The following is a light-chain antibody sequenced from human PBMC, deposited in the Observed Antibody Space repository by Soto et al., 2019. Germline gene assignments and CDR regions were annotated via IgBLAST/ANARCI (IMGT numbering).Light chain of an antibody. Sequence: TQSPGTLSLSPGERATLSCRASQSVGSNYLAWYQQKPGQAPRLLIYGASSRATGIADRFSGSGSGTDFTLTISRLEPEDFALYYCQQYGYSPITFGQGTRLEIK. V-gene: IGKV3-20*01. CDR3: QQYGYSPIT. CDR1: QSVGSNY. J-gene: IGKJ5*01. CDR2: GAS.